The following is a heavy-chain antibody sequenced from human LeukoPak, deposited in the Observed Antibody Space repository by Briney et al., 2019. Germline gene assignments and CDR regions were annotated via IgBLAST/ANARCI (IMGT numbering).Heavy chain of an antibody. J-gene: IGHJ4*02. CDR2: IYPTPSYP. V-gene: IGHV5-10-1*01. D-gene: IGHD1-1*01. Sequence: GESLQISSKGSGYSFTSYWITWGRPMPGKGREWMGMIYPTPSYPTYTPSFQAHVTISADKSISTAYIQWSSLKASDSAMYYCATTNWLDYWGQGTPVTVSS. CDR1: GYSFTSYW. CDR3: ATTNWLDY.